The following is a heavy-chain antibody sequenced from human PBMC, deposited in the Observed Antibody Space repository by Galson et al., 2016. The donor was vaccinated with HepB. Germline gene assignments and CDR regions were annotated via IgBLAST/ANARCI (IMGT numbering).Heavy chain of an antibody. CDR2: LGTLAET. CDR3: ARGRHPNYHESSGFYRY. J-gene: IGHJ4*02. D-gene: IGHD3-22*01. Sequence: SLRLSCAASGFTFSAYEMHWVRQPTGKGLEWVSGLGTLAETYYADSVKGRFTTTRENANTIFHLQMNSMNVEDTAVYYCARGRHPNYHESSGFYRYWGQGILVTVSS. V-gene: IGHV3-13*04. CDR1: GFTFSAYE.